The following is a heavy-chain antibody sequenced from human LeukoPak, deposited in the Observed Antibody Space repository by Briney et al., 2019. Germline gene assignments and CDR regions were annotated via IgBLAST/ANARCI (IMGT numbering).Heavy chain of an antibody. V-gene: IGHV1-2*06. CDR1: GYTFTGNY. Sequence: GASVKVSCKXSGYTFTGNYMHWVRQAPGQGLEWMGRINPNSGGTNYAQKFQGRVTMTRDTSISTAYMELSRLRSDDTAVYYCARDYDFWSGYFNDAFDIWGQGTMVTVSS. D-gene: IGHD3-3*01. J-gene: IGHJ3*02. CDR2: INPNSGGT. CDR3: ARDYDFWSGYFNDAFDI.